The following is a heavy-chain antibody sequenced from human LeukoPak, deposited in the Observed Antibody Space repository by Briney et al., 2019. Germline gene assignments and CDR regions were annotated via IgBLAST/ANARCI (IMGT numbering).Heavy chain of an antibody. V-gene: IGHV3-74*01. Sequence: GGSLRLSCAASGFTFSSYWMHCVRQAPGKGLVWVSCISSGGSETRYADSVKGRFTISGDNARNTLYLQMNSLTAEDTAVYYCATCSGGRCYSKGFDYWGQGTLVTVSS. CDR1: GFTFSSYW. CDR3: ATCSGGRCYSKGFDY. CDR2: ISSGGSET. J-gene: IGHJ4*02. D-gene: IGHD2-15*01.